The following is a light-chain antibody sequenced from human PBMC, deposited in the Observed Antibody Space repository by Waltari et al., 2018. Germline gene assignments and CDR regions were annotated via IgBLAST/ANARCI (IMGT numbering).Light chain of an antibody. Sequence: QSVLTQPPSVSAAPGQKVTISCSVSSSNIGNHYVSWYQQLPGTAPKLLIYDNNQRPSGIPDRFSGSKSGTSATLGITGLQTGDEADYYCGSWDSSLSAVFGGGTKLTVL. J-gene: IGLJ3*02. V-gene: IGLV1-51*01. CDR2: DNN. CDR3: GSWDSSLSAV. CDR1: SSNIGNHY.